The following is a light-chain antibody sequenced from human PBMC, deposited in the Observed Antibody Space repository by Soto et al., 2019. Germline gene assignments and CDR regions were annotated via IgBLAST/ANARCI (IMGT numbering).Light chain of an antibody. CDR3: QQYHNSPLT. CDR2: GAS. CDR1: QSVSSSY. Sequence: EIVLTQSPGTLSLSPVEIATLSCISSQSVSSSYLAWYQQQPGQAPRLLIYGASSRATGIPDRFSGSGSGTDFTLTISRLEPEDFAVYYCQQYHNSPLTFGQGTKVDIK. J-gene: IGKJ1*01. V-gene: IGKV3-20*01.